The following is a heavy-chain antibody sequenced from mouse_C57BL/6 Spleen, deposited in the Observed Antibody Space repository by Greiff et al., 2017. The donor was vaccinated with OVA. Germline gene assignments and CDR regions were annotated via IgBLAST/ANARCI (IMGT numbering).Heavy chain of an antibody. V-gene: IGHV3-6*01. D-gene: IGHD4-1*02. J-gene: IGHJ4*01. CDR2: ISYDGSN. CDR1: GYSITSGYY. CDR3: ARDWPTGTGAMDY. Sequence: VQLKESGPGLVKPSQSLSLTCSVTGYSITSGYYWNWIRQFPGNKLEWMGYISYDGSNNYNPSLKNRISITRDTSKNQFFLKLNSVTTEDTATYYCARDWPTGTGAMDYWGQGTSVTVSS.